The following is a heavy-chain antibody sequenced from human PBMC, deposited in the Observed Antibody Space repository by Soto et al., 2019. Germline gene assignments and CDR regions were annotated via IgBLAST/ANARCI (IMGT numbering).Heavy chain of an antibody. CDR1: GFTFSSYA. D-gene: IGHD3-22*01. CDR2: ISGSGGST. J-gene: IGHJ4*02. V-gene: IGHV3-23*01. CDR3: AKGSHYYDSSGFDY. Sequence: EVQLLESGGGLVQPGGSLRLSCAASGFTFSSYAMSWVRQAPGKGLEWVSAISGSGGSTYYADSVKGRFTISRDNSKNPLYLQMTSLRAEDTAVYYCAKGSHYYDSSGFDYWGQGTLVTVSS.